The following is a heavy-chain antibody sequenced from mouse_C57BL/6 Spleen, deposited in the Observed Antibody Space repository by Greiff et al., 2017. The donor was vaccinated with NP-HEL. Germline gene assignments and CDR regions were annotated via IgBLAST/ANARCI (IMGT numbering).Heavy chain of an antibody. Sequence: EVMLVESGGGLVQPGGSLKLSCAASGFTFSDYGMAWVRQAPRKGPEWVAFISNLAYSIYYADTVTGRFTISRENAKNTLYLEMSSLRSEDTAMYYCARHDYGSSFAYWGQGTLVTVSA. V-gene: IGHV5-15*01. D-gene: IGHD1-1*01. J-gene: IGHJ3*01. CDR1: GFTFSDYG. CDR2: ISNLAYSI. CDR3: ARHDYGSSFAY.